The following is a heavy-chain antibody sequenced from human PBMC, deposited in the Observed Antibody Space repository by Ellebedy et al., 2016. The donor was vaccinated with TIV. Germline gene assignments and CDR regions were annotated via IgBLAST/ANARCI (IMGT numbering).Heavy chain of an antibody. D-gene: IGHD4-11*01. V-gene: IGHV1-69*06. CDR2: IIPIFGTA. J-gene: IGHJ6*02. Sequence: SVKVSXXASGGTFSSYAISWVRQAPGQGLEWMGGIIPIFGTANYAQKFQGRVTITADKSTSTAYMELSSLRSEDTAVYYCARDNGYSKGDYYYYGMDVWGQGTTVTVSS. CDR3: ARDNGYSKGDYYYYGMDV. CDR1: GGTFSSYA.